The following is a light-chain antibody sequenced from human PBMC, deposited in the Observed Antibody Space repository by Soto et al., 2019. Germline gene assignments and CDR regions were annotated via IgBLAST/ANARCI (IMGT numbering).Light chain of an antibody. Sequence: DVQMTQSPSSLSASVGDRVTITCRASQGIIDYLAWYQQKPGKAPNLLIYAASTLHSGVPSRFSGSGSGTDSTLTITNLQPEDVGTYYCQKYNTAPQTFGPGTKVEIK. CDR1: QGIIDY. J-gene: IGKJ1*01. CDR2: AAS. V-gene: IGKV1-27*01. CDR3: QKYNTAPQT.